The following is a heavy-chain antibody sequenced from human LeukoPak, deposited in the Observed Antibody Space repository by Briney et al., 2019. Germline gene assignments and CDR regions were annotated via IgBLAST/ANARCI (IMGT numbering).Heavy chain of an antibody. J-gene: IGHJ5*02. Sequence: ASVKVSCKASGYVFTSYGLAWLRQAPGQGLELVGTIIPFNDRTKFAQKFQGRVTMNTASSTTTAYLQLTNLRLDDTAVYYCARAPSSLDCYVDCSFDPWGQGTLVTVSS. CDR3: ARAPSSLDCYVDCSFDP. CDR2: IIPFNDRT. D-gene: IGHD2-21*02. V-gene: IGHV1-18*01. CDR1: GYVFTSYG.